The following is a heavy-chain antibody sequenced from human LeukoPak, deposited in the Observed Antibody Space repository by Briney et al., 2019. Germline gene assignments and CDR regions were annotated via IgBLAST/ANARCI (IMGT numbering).Heavy chain of an antibody. Sequence: ASVKVSCKASGYTFTGYGISWVRQAPGQGLEWMGWISAYNGNTNYAQKLKGRVTMTTDTSTSPAYMELRSLRSDDTAVYYCARVSEVEATTRNWFDPWGQGTLVTVSS. D-gene: IGHD1-26*01. CDR2: ISAYNGNT. J-gene: IGHJ5*02. CDR3: ARVSEVEATTRNWFDP. V-gene: IGHV1-18*01. CDR1: GYTFTGYG.